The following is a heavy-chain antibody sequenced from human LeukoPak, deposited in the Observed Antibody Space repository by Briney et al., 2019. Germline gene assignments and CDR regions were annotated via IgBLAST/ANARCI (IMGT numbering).Heavy chain of an antibody. CDR3: AKDGVYGWELLVAPFAY. J-gene: IGHJ4*02. Sequence: GSLRLSCAASGFTFSSYAMSWVRQAPGKGLEWVSAISGSGGSTYYADSVKGRFTISRDNSKNTLYLQMNSLRAEDTAAYYCAKDGVYGWELLVAPFAYWGQGTLVTVSS. D-gene: IGHD1-26*01. CDR2: ISGSGGST. CDR1: GFTFSSYA. V-gene: IGHV3-23*01.